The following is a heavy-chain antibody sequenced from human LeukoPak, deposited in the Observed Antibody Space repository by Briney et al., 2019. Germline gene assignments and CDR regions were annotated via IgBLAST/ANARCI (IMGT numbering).Heavy chain of an antibody. CDR2: IYYSGST. D-gene: IGHD3-22*01. CDR1: GGSISSSSYY. V-gene: IGHV4-39*01. J-gene: IGHJ4*02. Sequence: SETLSLTCTVSGGSISSSSYYWGWIRQPPGKGLVWIGSIYYSGSTYYNPSLKSRVTISVDTSKNQFSLKLSSVTAADTAVYYCASIPSNYYDSSGYLDYWGQGTLVTVSS. CDR3: ASIPSNYYDSSGYLDY.